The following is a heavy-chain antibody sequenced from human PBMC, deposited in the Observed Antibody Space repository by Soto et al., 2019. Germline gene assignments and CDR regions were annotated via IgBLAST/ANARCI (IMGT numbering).Heavy chain of an antibody. CDR1: GFTFSSYA. Sequence: GSLRLSCAASGFTFSSYAMSWVRQAPGKGLEWVSAISGSGGSTYYADSVKGRFTISRDNSKNTLYLQMNSLRAEDTAVYYCAKPIWTYYDFWSGYYMSGPDVWGQGTTVTVSS. V-gene: IGHV3-23*01. CDR2: ISGSGGST. J-gene: IGHJ6*02. D-gene: IGHD3-3*01. CDR3: AKPIWTYYDFWSGYYMSGPDV.